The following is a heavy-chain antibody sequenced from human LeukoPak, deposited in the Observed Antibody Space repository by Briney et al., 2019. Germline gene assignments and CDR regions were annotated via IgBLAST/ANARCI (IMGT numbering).Heavy chain of an antibody. D-gene: IGHD5-24*01. CDR3: ARDLDGYNAFDI. CDR2: INQDGGEI. CDR1: GFTVSSNY. J-gene: IGHJ3*02. V-gene: IGHV3-7*01. Sequence: GGSLRLSCAASGFTVSSNYMSRVRQAPGMGLEGVASINQDGGEIDYVDSVKVRFTSSRDNDQDSLYLQTNSTRAEDTAVYYCARDLDGYNAFDIWGQGTMVTVSS.